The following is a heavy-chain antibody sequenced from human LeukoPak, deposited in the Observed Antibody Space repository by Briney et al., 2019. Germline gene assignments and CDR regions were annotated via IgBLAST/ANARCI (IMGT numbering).Heavy chain of an antibody. V-gene: IGHV4-59*12. CDR2: IFYSGST. D-gene: IGHD1-26*01. CDR1: GGSISGYY. Sequence: PSETLSLTCTVSGGSISGYYWSWIRQPPGKGLEWIGYIFYSGSTNYNPSLKSRVTMSVDTSKNQFSLKLTSVTAADTAVYYCARGSGSYSPWGQGTLVTVSS. CDR3: ARGSGSYSP. J-gene: IGHJ5*02.